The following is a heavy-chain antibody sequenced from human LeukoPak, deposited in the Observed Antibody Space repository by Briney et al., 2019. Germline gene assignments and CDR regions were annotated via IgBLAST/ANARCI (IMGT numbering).Heavy chain of an antibody. CDR1: GYTFTGYY. V-gene: IGHV1-2*06. Sequence: APVKVSCKASGYTFTGYYMHWVRQAPGQGLEWMGRINPNSGGTNYAQKFQGRVTMTRDTSISTAYMELSRLRSDDTAVYYCARDAPGYDSSGYGDYWGQGTLVTVSS. J-gene: IGHJ4*02. D-gene: IGHD3-22*01. CDR3: ARDAPGYDSSGYGDY. CDR2: INPNSGGT.